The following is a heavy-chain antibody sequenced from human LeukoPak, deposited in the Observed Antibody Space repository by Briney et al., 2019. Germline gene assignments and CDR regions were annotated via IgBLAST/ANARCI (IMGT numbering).Heavy chain of an antibody. J-gene: IGHJ4*02. CDR1: GGSISSNGYF. CDR2: IDSSGNT. D-gene: IGHD4-17*01. V-gene: IGHV4-39*01. Sequence: SETLSLTCTVSGGSISSNGYFWGWIRQPPGKGLEWIGTIDSSGNTYYNPSLKSRVAISADTSKNQFSLKVRSVTAADTAVYYCARDFGDHRTDYWGQGALVTVSS. CDR3: ARDFGDHRTDY.